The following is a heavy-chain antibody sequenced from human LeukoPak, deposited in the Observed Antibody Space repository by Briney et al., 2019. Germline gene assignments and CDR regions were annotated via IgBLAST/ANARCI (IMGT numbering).Heavy chain of an antibody. CDR2: ISANNGNT. CDR3: ASGSTVTTSEFDY. D-gene: IGHD4-17*01. CDR1: GYIFTSYG. J-gene: IGHJ4*02. V-gene: IGHV1-18*04. Sequence: ASVKVSCKASGYIFTSYGISWVRQAPGQGLEWMGWISANNGNTNYAQTFQGRVTMTTDTSTSTAYMELSSLRSEDTAVYYCASGSTVTTSEFDYWGQGTLVTVSS.